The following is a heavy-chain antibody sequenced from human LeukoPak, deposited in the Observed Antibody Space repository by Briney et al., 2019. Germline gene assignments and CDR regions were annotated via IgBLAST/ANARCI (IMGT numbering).Heavy chain of an antibody. CDR1: GFTFSSYG. CDR2: ISSDGGAK. J-gene: IGHJ4*02. D-gene: IGHD3-22*01. Sequence: GGSLRLSCAASGFTFSSYGMNWVRQAPGKGLEWVAVISSDGGAKYYADSVKGRFTISRDNSKRTVYLQMNSLGEDDTAVYYCAKDRDLSDSSTYSVHWGQGTLVTVSS. CDR3: AKDRDLSDSSTYSVH. V-gene: IGHV3-30*18.